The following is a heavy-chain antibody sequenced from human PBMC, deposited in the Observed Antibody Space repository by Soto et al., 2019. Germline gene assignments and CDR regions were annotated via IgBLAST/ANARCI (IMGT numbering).Heavy chain of an antibody. J-gene: IGHJ3*02. V-gene: IGHV3-73*01. CDR2: IRSKANNYAT. D-gene: IGHD5-12*01. CDR3: AKDQGGGYSGYDYPPDAFDI. CDR1: GFTFSGSV. Sequence: GGSLRLSCAASGFTFSGSVMHWVRQASGKGLEWVGRIRSKANNYATAYAASVKGRFTISRDNSKNTLYLQMNSLRAEDTAVYYCAKDQGGGYSGYDYPPDAFDIWGQGTMVTVSS.